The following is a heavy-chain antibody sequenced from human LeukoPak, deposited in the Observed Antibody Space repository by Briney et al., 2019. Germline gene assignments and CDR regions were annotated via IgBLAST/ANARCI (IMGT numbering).Heavy chain of an antibody. V-gene: IGHV3-23*01. Sequence: PGGSLRLSCAASGFTFSSYWMHWVRQAPGKGLEWVSAISGSGGSTYYADSVKGRFTISRDNSKNTLYLQMNSLRAEDTAVYYCAKDLGTIAARHPDYWGQGTLVTVSS. CDR2: ISGSGGST. CDR1: GFTFSSYW. J-gene: IGHJ4*02. CDR3: AKDLGTIAARHPDY. D-gene: IGHD6-6*01.